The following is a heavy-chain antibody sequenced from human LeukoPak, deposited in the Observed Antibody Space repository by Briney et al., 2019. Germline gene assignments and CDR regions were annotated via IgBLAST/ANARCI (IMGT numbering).Heavy chain of an antibody. D-gene: IGHD2-15*01. J-gene: IGHJ1*01. CDR2: ISGSGGST. V-gene: IGHV3-23*01. CDR1: GFTFSSYN. Sequence: GGSLRLSCAASGFTFSSYNMNWVRQAPGKGLEWVSAISGSGGSTYYADSVKGRFTISRDNSKNTLYLQMNSLRAEDTAVYYCAKENRIYCSGGSCYSSAEYFQHWGQGTLVTVSS. CDR3: AKENRIYCSGGSCYSSAEYFQH.